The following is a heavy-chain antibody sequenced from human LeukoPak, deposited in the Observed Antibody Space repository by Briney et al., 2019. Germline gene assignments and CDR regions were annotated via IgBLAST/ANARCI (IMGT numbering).Heavy chain of an antibody. Sequence: ASVKVSCKASGGTFSSYAISWVRQAPGPGLEWMGGIIPIFGTANYAQKLQGRVTITADKSTRTAYMELSSLRSEDTAVYYCARGRTRIAVAGTDAFDIWGQGTMVTVSS. J-gene: IGHJ3*02. CDR2: IIPIFGTA. CDR1: GGTFSSYA. V-gene: IGHV1-69*06. D-gene: IGHD6-19*01. CDR3: ARGRTRIAVAGTDAFDI.